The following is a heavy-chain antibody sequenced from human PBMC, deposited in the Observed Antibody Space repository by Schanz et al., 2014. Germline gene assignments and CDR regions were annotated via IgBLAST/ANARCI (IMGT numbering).Heavy chain of an antibody. CDR3: ARDRRNADLDY. CDR2: ISSKGDMT. V-gene: IGHV3-64*01. D-gene: IGHD1-1*01. J-gene: IGHJ4*02. Sequence: EVQLLESGGGLVQPGGSLRLSCAASGFTFSSYVMSWVRQAPGKGLEYVSSISSKGDMTFYGNSVKGRFTISRDNAKNSLYLEMNSLRAEDTALYYCARDRRNADLDYWGQGTLVTVSS. CDR1: GFTFSSYV.